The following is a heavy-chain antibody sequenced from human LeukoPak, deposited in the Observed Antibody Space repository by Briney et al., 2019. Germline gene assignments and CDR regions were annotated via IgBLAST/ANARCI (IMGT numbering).Heavy chain of an antibody. J-gene: IGHJ4*02. CDR2: IHDSGST. CDR1: GGSIGSYY. CDR3: ARFKRWPYFDY. V-gene: IGHV4-59*01. D-gene: IGHD5-24*01. Sequence: SETLSLTCAVSGGSIGSYYWSWIRQPPGKGLEWIGYIHDSGSTKYNPSLKSRVTMSVDTSRNHLSLKLTSVTAADTAVYYCARFKRWPYFDYWGQGTLVTVSS.